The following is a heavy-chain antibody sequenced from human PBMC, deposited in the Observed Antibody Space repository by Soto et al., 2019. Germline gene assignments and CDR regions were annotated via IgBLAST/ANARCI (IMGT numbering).Heavy chain of an antibody. CDR2: ISGSGGST. D-gene: IGHD3-3*01. CDR3: AKDKDRLEWSFDY. Sequence: GGSLSLSCAASGFTFSSYAMSWVRQAPGKGLEWVSAISGSGGSTYYADSVKGRFTISRDNSKNTLYLQMNSLRAEDTAVYYCAKDKDRLEWSFDYWGQGTLVTVSS. CDR1: GFTFSSYA. V-gene: IGHV3-23*01. J-gene: IGHJ4*02.